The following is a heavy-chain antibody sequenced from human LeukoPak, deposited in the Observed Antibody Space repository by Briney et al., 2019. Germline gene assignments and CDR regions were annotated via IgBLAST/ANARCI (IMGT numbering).Heavy chain of an antibody. J-gene: IGHJ6*03. CDR2: IYYSGST. CDR3: ARLSRTLSPSIAARPMRYYYYMDV. CDR1: GGSISSYY. Sequence: SETLSLTCTVSGGSISSYYWSWIRQPPGKGLEWIGYIYYSGSTNYSPSLKSRVTISVDTSKNQFSLKLSSVTAADTAVYYCARLSRTLSPSIAARPMRYYYYMDVWGKGTTVTVSS. D-gene: IGHD6-6*01. V-gene: IGHV4-59*12.